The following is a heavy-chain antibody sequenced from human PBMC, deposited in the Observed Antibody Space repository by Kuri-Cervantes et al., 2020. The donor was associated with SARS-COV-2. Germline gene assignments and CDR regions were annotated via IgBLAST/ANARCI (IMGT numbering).Heavy chain of an antibody. J-gene: IGHJ4*02. V-gene: IGHV1-2*02. CDR3: ARVLYDSSGYPYYFDY. Sequence: ASVKVSCKASGYTFTGYYMHWVRQAPGRGLEWMGWINPNSGGTNYAQKFQGRVTMTRDTSISTAYMELSRLRSDDTAVYYCARVLYDSSGYPYYFDYWGQGTLVTVSS. CDR2: INPNSGGT. CDR1: GYTFTGYY. D-gene: IGHD3-22*01.